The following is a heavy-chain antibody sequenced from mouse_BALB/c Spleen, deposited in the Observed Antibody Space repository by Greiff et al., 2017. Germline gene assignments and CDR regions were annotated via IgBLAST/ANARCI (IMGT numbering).Heavy chain of an antibody. D-gene: IGHD2-4*01. Sequence: VQRVESGPGLVAPSQSLSITCTVSGFSLTSYGVHWVRQPPGKGLEWLGVIWAGGSTNYNSALMSRLSISKDNSKSQVFLKMNSLQTDDTAMYYCARGSTMITTDAMDYWGQGTSVTVSS. CDR2: IWAGGST. CDR1: GFSLTSYG. V-gene: IGHV2-9*02. J-gene: IGHJ4*01. CDR3: ARGSTMITTDAMDY.